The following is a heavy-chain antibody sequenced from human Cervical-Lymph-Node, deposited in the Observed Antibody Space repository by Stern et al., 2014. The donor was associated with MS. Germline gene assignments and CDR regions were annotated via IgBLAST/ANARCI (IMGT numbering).Heavy chain of an antibody. J-gene: IGHJ2*01. D-gene: IGHD2/OR15-2a*01. CDR3: ARERQQYCNSEGCSYWYFDL. Sequence: QVQLQESGPGLVKPSGTLSLTCAVSGGSVSSTNWWSWVRQSPGNGLEWIGNIYHSGSSNYRPSLGSRVSISLATSRNHLSLHLTSVPAADTAVYYCARERQQYCNSEGCSYWYFDLWGRGTLVTVSS. CDR2: IYHSGSS. CDR1: GGSVSSTNW. V-gene: IGHV4-4*02.